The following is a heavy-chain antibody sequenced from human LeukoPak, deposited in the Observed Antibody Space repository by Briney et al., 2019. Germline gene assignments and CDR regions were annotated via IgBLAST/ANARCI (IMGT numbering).Heavy chain of an antibody. CDR2: INPNSGGT. Sequence: ASVKVSCKASGYTFTSYDVNWVRQATGQGLEWMGWINPNSGGTNYAQKFQGRVTMTRDTSISTAYMELSRLRSDDTAVYYCARENWFGELLYEFDYWGQGTLVTVSS. CDR1: GYTFTSYD. D-gene: IGHD3-10*01. V-gene: IGHV1-2*02. J-gene: IGHJ4*02. CDR3: ARENWFGELLYEFDY.